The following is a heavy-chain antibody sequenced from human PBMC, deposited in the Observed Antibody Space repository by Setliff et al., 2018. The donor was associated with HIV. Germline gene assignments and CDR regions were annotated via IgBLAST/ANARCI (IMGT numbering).Heavy chain of an antibody. V-gene: IGHV1-3*01. CDR3: TREPPRRRGTVTGDY. J-gene: IGHJ4*02. D-gene: IGHD4-17*01. Sequence: ASVKVSCKASEYTFTLYGIHWVRQAPGQRPEWVGWINAGNGDTEYSQKFQGRVTITRDTSASTAYMELSSLRSEDTAVYYCTREPPRRRGTVTGDYWGQGTLVTVSS. CDR1: EYTFTLYG. CDR2: INAGNGDT.